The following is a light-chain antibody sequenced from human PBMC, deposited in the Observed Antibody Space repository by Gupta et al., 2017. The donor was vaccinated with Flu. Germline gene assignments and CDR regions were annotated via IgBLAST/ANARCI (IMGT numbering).Light chain of an antibody. Sequence: QLVLTQSPSASASLGASVKLTCTLSSGHSSYAIACHQQQPEKGPRYLMKLNSDGSHSKGDGIPDRCSGSSSGAERYLTISSLQSEDEAYYYCQTWGTGIQVFGGGTKLTVL. CDR3: QTWGTGIQV. CDR1: SGHSSYA. V-gene: IGLV4-69*01. CDR2: LNSDGSH. J-gene: IGLJ3*02.